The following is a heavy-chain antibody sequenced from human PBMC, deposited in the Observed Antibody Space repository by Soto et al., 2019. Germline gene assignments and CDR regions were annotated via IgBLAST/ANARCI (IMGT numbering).Heavy chain of an antibody. Sequence: SETLSLTCAVYGGSFSGYYWSWIRQPPGKGLEWIGEINHSGSTNYNPSLKSRVTISVDTSKNQFSLKLSSVTAADMAVYYCAFNFDYWGQGTLVTVSS. J-gene: IGHJ4*02. CDR2: INHSGST. V-gene: IGHV4-34*01. CDR1: GGSFSGYY. CDR3: AFNFDY.